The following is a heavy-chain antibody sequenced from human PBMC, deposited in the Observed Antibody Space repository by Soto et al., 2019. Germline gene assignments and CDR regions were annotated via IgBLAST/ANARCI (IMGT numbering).Heavy chain of an antibody. Sequence: VQLVESGGGVVQPGRSLRLSCAASGFTFSDYAMHWVRQAPGKGLEWVAVVSHDGRNTHYADSVKGRFTISRDHSTNTVSLEMTCLRAEDTAVYYCSTGGRQWLVTSDFNYWGQGARVTVSS. CDR3: STGGRQWLVTSDFNY. CDR1: GFTFSDYA. CDR2: VSHDGRNT. V-gene: IGHV3-30*03. J-gene: IGHJ4*02. D-gene: IGHD6-19*01.